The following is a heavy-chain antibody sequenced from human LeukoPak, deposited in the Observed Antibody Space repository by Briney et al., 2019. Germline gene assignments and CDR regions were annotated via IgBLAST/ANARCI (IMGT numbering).Heavy chain of an antibody. D-gene: IGHD2-2*01. J-gene: IGHJ4*02. CDR1: GYTFTSYY. V-gene: IGHV1-46*01. CDR2: INPSGGST. CDR3: ARDLAPSAGSTSLGY. Sequence: GASVKVSCKASGYTFTSYYMHWVRQAPGQGLEWMGIINPSGGSTSYAQKFQGRVTITRDTSASTAYMELSSLRSEDTAVYYCARDLAPSAGSTSLGYWGQGTLVTVSS.